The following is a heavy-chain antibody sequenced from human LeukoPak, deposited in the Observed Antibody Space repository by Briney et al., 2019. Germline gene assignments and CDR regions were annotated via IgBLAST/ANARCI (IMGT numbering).Heavy chain of an antibody. V-gene: IGHV1-2*02. CDR2: INPNSGVT. Sequence: GASVKVSCKASGYTFTDYYMHWVREAPGQGLGWMGWINPNSGVTNYAQKFQGRVTMTRDTSITTAYMELSRLTSDDTAVYYCARDGGFDYWGQGTRVTVSS. CDR1: GYTFTDYY. J-gene: IGHJ4*02. CDR3: ARDGGFDY.